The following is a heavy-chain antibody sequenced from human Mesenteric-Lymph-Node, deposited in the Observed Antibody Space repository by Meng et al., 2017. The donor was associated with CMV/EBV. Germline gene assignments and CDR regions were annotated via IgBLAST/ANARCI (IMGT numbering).Heavy chain of an antibody. CDR2: INPNTSGT. CDR3: ARDQYSSSWERANFDY. CDR1: YLFPTYY. Sequence: YLFPTYYMHWVRPAPGQGLEWMGRINPNTSGTNYAQKFQGRVTMTRDTPISTAYMELSRLRSDDTAVYYCARDQYSSSWERANFDYWGQGTLVTVSS. D-gene: IGHD6-13*01. V-gene: IGHV1-2*06. J-gene: IGHJ4*02.